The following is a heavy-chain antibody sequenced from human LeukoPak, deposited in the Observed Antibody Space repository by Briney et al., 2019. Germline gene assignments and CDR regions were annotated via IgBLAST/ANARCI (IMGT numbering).Heavy chain of an antibody. CDR1: GFTFSSYG. CDR2: IRYDGSNK. CDR3: AKDYLIVVVPAAMSFDY. V-gene: IGHV3-30*02. J-gene: IGHJ4*02. Sequence: GGSLRLSCAASGFTFSSYGMHWVRQAPGKGLEWVAFIRYDGSNKYYADSVKGRFTISRDNSKNTLYLQMNSLRAEDTAVYYCAKDYLIVVVPAAMSFDYWGQGTLVTVSS. D-gene: IGHD2-2*01.